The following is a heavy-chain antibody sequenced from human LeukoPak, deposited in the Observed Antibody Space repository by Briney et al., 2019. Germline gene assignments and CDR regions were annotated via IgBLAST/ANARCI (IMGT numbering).Heavy chain of an antibody. D-gene: IGHD4/OR15-4a*01. CDR2: TRDKTNSYTT. CDR1: GFSLSDHY. V-gene: IGHV3-72*01. CDR3: AISDGASDI. J-gene: IGHJ3*02. Sequence: GGSLRLSCAASGFSLSDHYMAWVRQAPGKGLEWVGRTRDKTNSYTTEYAASVKGRFTISRDDSQNSVYLQMNSLKTEDTAVYYCAISDGASDIWGQGTMVTVSS.